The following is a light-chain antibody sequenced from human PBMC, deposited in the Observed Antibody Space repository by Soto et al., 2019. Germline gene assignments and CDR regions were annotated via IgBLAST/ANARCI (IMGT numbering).Light chain of an antibody. J-gene: IGLJ1*01. CDR2: EAS. Sequence: QSVLTQPASVSGSPGQSITISCTGTSSDVGSYNLVSWYQHHPGKAPKLLIFEASKRPSGISNRFSGSKSDNTASLAISGLQAEDEADYYCCSYAGCRPYVFGTGTKLTVL. CDR3: CSYAGCRPYV. V-gene: IGLV2-23*01. CDR1: SSDVGSYNL.